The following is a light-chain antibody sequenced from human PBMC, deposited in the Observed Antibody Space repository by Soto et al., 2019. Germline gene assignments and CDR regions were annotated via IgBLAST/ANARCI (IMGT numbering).Light chain of an antibody. Sequence: DIVMTQSQDSLAVSLDERATINCKSSQSVLSSSKNKNYLAWYQQKPGQPPKLLIYWASTRESGVPDRFSGSGSGTDFTLTISSLQAEDVAVYYCQQYYSTPLTFGGGTKVDVK. J-gene: IGKJ4*01. CDR1: QSVLSSSKNKNY. CDR3: QQYYSTPLT. CDR2: WAS. V-gene: IGKV4-1*01.